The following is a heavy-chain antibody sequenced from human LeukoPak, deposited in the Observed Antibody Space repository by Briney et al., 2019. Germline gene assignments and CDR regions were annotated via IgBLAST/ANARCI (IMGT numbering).Heavy chain of an antibody. V-gene: IGHV4-30-2*01. J-gene: IGHJ3*02. CDR2: IYHSGST. CDR3: ARDRMGYDYVWGSYLDAFDI. CDR1: GGSISSGGYS. Sequence: SQTLSLTCAVSGGSISSGGYSWSWLRQPPGTGLEWIGYIYHSGSTYYNPSLKSRVTISVDRSKNQFSLKLSSVTAADTAVYYCARDRMGYDYVWGSYLDAFDIWGQGTMVTVSS. D-gene: IGHD3-16*01.